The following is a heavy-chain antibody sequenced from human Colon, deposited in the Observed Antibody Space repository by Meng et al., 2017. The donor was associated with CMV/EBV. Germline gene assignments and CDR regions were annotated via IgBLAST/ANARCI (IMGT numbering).Heavy chain of an antibody. Sequence: ASVQVSCKASGYTFTGYYMHWVRQAPGQGLEWMGWINPNSGGTNYAQKFQGRVTMTRDTSISTAYMELSRLRSDDTAVYYCASQDIVVVPAALIRDYYYGMDVWGQGTTVTVSS. CDR2: INPNSGGT. J-gene: IGHJ6*02. D-gene: IGHD2-2*01. CDR1: GYTFTGYY. CDR3: ASQDIVVVPAALIRDYYYGMDV. V-gene: IGHV1-2*02.